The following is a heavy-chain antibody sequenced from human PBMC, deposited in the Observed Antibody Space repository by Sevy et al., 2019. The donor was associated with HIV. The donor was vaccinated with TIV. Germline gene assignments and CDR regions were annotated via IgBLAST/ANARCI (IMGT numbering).Heavy chain of an antibody. CDR1: GGSFSGYY. CDR3: ARLPRYCSGGSCYLYPYYLAY. CDR2: INHSGST. Sequence: SETLSLTCAVYGGSFSGYYWSWIRQPPGKGLEWIGEINHSGSTNYNPSLKSRATISVDTSKNQFSLKLSSVTAADTSVYYWARLPRYCSGGSCYLYPYYLAYWGQGTLVTVSS. D-gene: IGHD2-15*01. V-gene: IGHV4-34*01. J-gene: IGHJ4*02.